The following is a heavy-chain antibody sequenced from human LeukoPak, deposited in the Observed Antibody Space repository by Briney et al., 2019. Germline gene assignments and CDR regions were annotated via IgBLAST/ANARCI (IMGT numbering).Heavy chain of an antibody. CDR2: IIPIFGTA. CDR3: ARVVDTAMVYFDY. J-gene: IGHJ4*02. CDR1: GGTFSSYA. Sequence: GASVKVSCKASGGTFSSYAISWVRQAPGQGLEWMGGIIPIFGTANYAQKFQGRVTMTTDTSTSTAYMELRSLRSDDTAVYYCARVVDTAMVYFDYWGQGTLVTVSS. V-gene: IGHV1-69*05. D-gene: IGHD5-18*01.